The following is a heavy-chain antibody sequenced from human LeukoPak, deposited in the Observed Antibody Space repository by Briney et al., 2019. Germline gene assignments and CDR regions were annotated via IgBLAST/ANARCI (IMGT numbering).Heavy chain of an antibody. V-gene: IGHV1-8*03. J-gene: IGHJ5*02. CDR1: GYTFTIYD. CDR3: ARALRGSWLRFNIWGTNWFDP. CDR2: MNPNSGNT. Sequence: GASVKVSCKASGYTFTIYDINWVRQATGQGLEWMGWMNPNSGNTGYAQKFQGRVTITRNTSISTAYMELSSLRSEDTAVYYCARALRGSWLRFNIWGTNWFDPWGQGTLVTVSS. D-gene: IGHD5-12*01.